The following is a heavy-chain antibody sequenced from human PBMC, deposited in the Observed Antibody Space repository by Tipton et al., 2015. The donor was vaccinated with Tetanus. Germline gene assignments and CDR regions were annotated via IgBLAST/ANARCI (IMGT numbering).Heavy chain of an antibody. CDR1: GYTFTTYY. D-gene: IGHD3-22*01. CDR2: ISPESGGT. V-gene: IGHV1-46*01. J-gene: IGHJ4*02. CDR3: ARYDSSGVTFDY. Sequence: QLVQSGAEVKEPGASVKVSCKASGYTFTTYYMNWVRQAPGQGLEWMGIISPESGGTNYAQKFQGRVTTTVDTSTSTVYMDLSRLTSEDTAVYYCARYDSSGVTFDYWSQGTLVTVSS.